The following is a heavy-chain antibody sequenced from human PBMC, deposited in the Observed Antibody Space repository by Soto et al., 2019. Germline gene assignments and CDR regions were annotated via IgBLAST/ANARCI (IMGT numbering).Heavy chain of an antibody. CDR2: IYDSGST. CDR3: ARGGRFYFINWFDP. J-gene: IGHJ5*02. D-gene: IGHD3-10*01. V-gene: IGHV4-31*03. Sequence: QVQLQESGPGLVKPSQTLSLTCTVSGGSISSGGYYWSWIRQHPGKGLEWIGYIYDSGSTYYNPSLKSRVTISVETSKNQFYLKLSSVTAADTAVYCCARGGRFYFINWFDPWGQGTLVTVSS. CDR1: GGSISSGGYY.